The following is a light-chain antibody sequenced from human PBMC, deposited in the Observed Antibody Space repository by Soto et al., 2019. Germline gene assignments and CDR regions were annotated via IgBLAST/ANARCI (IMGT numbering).Light chain of an antibody. J-gene: IGKJ4*01. CDR2: AAS. CDR3: QKYNSAPLT. CDR1: QDISNY. V-gene: IGKV1-27*01. Sequence: DIQMTQSPSSLSASVGDRVTITCRASQDISNYLAWYQQRPGKVPKLLISAASTFQSGVPSRFSGSGSGTDFTITISSLQPEDVATYYCQKYNSAPLTFGGGTKVEIK.